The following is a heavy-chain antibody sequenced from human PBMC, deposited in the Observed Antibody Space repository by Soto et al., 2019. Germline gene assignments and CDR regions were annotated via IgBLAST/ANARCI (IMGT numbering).Heavy chain of an antibody. Sequence: VQLVESGGGLVQPGGSRRLSCVVSGISFDDYAMHWVRQVPGKGLEWVSGINWDSGDIGYADSVKGQFTISRDNAKNSLYLQMNSLKTEDTALYYCAKDTAPGFYDANGHLDYWGQGTPVTVSS. CDR1: GISFDDYA. CDR2: INWDSGDI. V-gene: IGHV3-9*01. D-gene: IGHD2-8*01. J-gene: IGHJ4*02. CDR3: AKDTAPGFYDANGHLDY.